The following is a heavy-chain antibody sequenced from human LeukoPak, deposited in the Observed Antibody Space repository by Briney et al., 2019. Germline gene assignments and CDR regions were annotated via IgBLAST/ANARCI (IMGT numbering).Heavy chain of an antibody. CDR2: IYYSGST. V-gene: IGHV4-59*12. Sequence: PSETLSLTCTVSGGSISSYYWSWIRQPPGKGLEWIGYIYYSGSTYYNPSLKSRVTISVDTSKNQFSLKLSSVTAADTAVYYCARGTDFDWYFDYWGQGTLVTVSS. CDR1: GGSISSYY. D-gene: IGHD3-9*01. CDR3: ARGTDFDWYFDY. J-gene: IGHJ4*02.